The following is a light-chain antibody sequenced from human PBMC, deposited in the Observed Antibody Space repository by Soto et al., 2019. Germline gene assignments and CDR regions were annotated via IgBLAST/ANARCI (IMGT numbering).Light chain of an antibody. CDR3: QQYNSYPT. J-gene: IGKJ5*01. CDR2: DAS. V-gene: IGKV1-5*01. CDR1: QSISSW. Sequence: DIQMTQSASTLSASVGDRVTITCRASQSISSWLAWYQQKPGKAPKLLIYDASSLESGVPSRFSGSESGTELTLTIRSLQPDDFATYYCQQYNSYPTFGQGTRLE.